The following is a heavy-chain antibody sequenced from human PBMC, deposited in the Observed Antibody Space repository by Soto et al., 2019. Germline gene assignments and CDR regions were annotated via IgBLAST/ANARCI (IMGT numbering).Heavy chain of an antibody. D-gene: IGHD1-26*01. Sequence: QVQLVQSGAEVKKPGASVRISCRTSGYTFTSYAITWLRHAPGQRLEWMGWINGGNGDTKYSQKFQDRLSITRDTSATTVSLGLSSLTSEDTAIYYCAIVPLSLYSADFRWGQGTLVTVSS. CDR3: AIVPLSLYSADFR. CDR1: GYTFTSYA. CDR2: INGGNGDT. V-gene: IGHV1-3*01. J-gene: IGHJ4*02.